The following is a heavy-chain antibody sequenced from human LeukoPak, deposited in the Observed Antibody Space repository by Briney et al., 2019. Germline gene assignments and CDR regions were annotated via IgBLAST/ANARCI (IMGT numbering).Heavy chain of an antibody. V-gene: IGHV1-18*01. J-gene: IGHJ4*02. CDR2: ISAYNGNT. D-gene: IGHD3-10*01. Sequence: GASVKVSCKASGYTFTSYGTSWVRQAPGQGLEWMGWISAYNGNTNYAQKLQGRVTMTTDTSTSTAYMELRSLRSDDTAVYYRARATMVQGVITPPFDYWGQGTLVTVSS. CDR3: ARATMVQGVITPPFDY. CDR1: GYTFTSYG.